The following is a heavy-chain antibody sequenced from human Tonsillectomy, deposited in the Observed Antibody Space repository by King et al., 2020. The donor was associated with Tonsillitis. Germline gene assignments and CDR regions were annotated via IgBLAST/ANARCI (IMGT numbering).Heavy chain of an antibody. V-gene: IGHV3-30*14. Sequence: VQLVESGGGVVQPGRSLRLSCAASGFNFSSYAMNWVRQAPGKGLEWVAIFSNDGSNKYYADSVKGRFTISRDNSKNTLYLQMSSLKTEDTAVYYCAREYFYDNSGLDSFDIWGLGRMVAVSS. CDR1: GFNFSSYA. D-gene: IGHD3-22*01. J-gene: IGHJ3*02. CDR2: FSNDGSNK. CDR3: AREYFYDNSGLDSFDI.